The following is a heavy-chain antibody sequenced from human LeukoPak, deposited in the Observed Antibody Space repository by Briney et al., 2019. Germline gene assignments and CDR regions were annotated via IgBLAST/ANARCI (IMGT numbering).Heavy chain of an antibody. J-gene: IGHJ2*01. D-gene: IGHD1-1*01. CDR2: ISSSSSYI. CDR1: GFTFSSFT. V-gene: IGHV3-21*01. Sequence: GGSLRLSCAASGFTFSSFTMNWVRQAPGKGLEWVSSISSSSSYIYSADSVKGRFTISRDNAKKTLYLQINSLRAEDTAVYYCATTLRTRGTWYFDLWGRGTLVTVSS. CDR3: ATTLRTRGTWYFDL.